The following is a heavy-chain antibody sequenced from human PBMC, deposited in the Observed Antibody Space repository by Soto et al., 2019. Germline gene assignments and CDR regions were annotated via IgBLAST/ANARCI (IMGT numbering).Heavy chain of an antibody. CDR2: IGGSGGST. Sequence: GGSLRLSCAASGFTFSSYAITWVRQAPGKGLEWVSAIGGSGGSTYYADSVKGRFTISRDNSKNTLYLQMNSLRAEDTAVYYCAKAMYYYDSSGYYPDYWGQGTLVTVSS. D-gene: IGHD3-22*01. CDR3: AKAMYYYDSSGYYPDY. J-gene: IGHJ4*02. CDR1: GFTFSSYA. V-gene: IGHV3-23*01.